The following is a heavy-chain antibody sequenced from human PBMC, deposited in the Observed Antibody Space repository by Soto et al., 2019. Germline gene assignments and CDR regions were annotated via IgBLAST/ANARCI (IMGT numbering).Heavy chain of an antibody. CDR2: IGASGSS. V-gene: IGHV3-23*01. D-gene: IGHD2-15*01. J-gene: IGHJ4*02. CDR3: AKEGGGGIYYFEY. CDR1: GFTFSSYG. Sequence: EVQVLESGGGLVQPGGSLRLSCAASGFTFSSYGMSWVRQAPGKGLEWVSAIGASGSSYADSVKGRFTNSRDNSKNTLNRQMKSLTDEDTGGYYCAKEGGGGIYYFEYWGQGTLVTVSS.